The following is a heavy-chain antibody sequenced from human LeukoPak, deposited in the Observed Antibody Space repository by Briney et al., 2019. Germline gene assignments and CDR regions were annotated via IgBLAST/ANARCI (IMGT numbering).Heavy chain of an antibody. CDR2: ILYSGST. J-gene: IGHJ5*02. Sequence: PSETLSLTCTVSGGSISSSSYYWGWIRQPPGKGLEWIGSILYSGSTYYNPSLKSRVTISVDTSKKQFSLKMSSVTAADTAVYYCARPSNHYDTSGYRGFDPWGQGTLVTISS. V-gene: IGHV4-39*01. CDR3: ARPSNHYDTSGYRGFDP. CDR1: GGSISSSSYY. D-gene: IGHD3-22*01.